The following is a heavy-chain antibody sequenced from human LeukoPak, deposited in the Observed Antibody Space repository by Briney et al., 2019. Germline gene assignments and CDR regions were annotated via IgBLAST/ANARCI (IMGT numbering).Heavy chain of an antibody. CDR2: IRNDGSKK. CDR3: NQIDY. Sequence: HPGGSLRLSCAASGFNFSTYGLHWVRQAPGKGLEWVAFIRNDGSKKYYADSVRGRFTISRDNSKNTLYLQMNSLRPEDTALYYCNQIDYWGQGTLVTVSS. CDR1: GFNFSTYG. J-gene: IGHJ4*02. V-gene: IGHV3-30*02.